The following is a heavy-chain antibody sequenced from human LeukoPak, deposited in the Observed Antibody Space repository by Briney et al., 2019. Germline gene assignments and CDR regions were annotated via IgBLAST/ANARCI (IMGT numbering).Heavy chain of an antibody. D-gene: IGHD1-26*01. Sequence: ASVKVSCKASGYTFTSNYIHWVRQAPGQGLEWMGMIYPRDGSTSYAQKFQGRVTVTRDTSTSTVHMELSGLRSEDTAVYYCARVDPSIVGATGPLYYYYGMDVWGQGTTVTVSS. CDR3: ARVDPSIVGATGPLYYYYGMDV. CDR2: IYPRDGST. CDR1: GYTFTSNY. V-gene: IGHV1-46*01. J-gene: IGHJ6*02.